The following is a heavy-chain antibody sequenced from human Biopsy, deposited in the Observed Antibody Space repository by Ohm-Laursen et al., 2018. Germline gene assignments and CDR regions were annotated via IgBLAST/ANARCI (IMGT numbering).Heavy chain of an antibody. CDR1: GGSISSGY. Sequence: GTLSLTCTVSGGSISSGYWSWLPQTPGKGLEWIGYIYYSGSTNYNPSLKSRVTISVDTSKNQFSLRLNSVTAADTSVYYCARATNSTGWPYYYFYGMDVWGQGTTVTVSS. CDR3: ARATNSTGWPYYYFYGMDV. J-gene: IGHJ6*02. V-gene: IGHV4-59*01. CDR2: IYYSGST. D-gene: IGHD2/OR15-2a*01.